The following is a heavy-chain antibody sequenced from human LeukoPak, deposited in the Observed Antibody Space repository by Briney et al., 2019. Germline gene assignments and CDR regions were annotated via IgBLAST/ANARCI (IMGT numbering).Heavy chain of an antibody. D-gene: IGHD3-10*01. Sequence: ASVKVSCKASGYTFTGYGISWVRQAPGQGLEWMGWISAYNGNTNYAQKLQGRVTMTTDTSTSTAYMELRSLRSDDTAVYYCARGSYGRTYWYFDLWGRGTLVTVSS. J-gene: IGHJ2*01. CDR1: GYTFTGYG. CDR2: ISAYNGNT. CDR3: ARGSYGRTYWYFDL. V-gene: IGHV1-18*01.